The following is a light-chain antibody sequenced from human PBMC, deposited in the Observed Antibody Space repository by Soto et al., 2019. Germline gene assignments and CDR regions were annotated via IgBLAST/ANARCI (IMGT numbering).Light chain of an antibody. V-gene: IGKV1-5*03. J-gene: IGKJ1*01. CDR1: QSISNW. Sequence: IQMTQSPSTLSASVGDRTTITCRASQSISNWLAWHQQKPGKAPKLLIYKASTLESGVPSRFSGSGSGTEFTLTISSLQPDDFATYYCQQYNSYRAFGQGTKVDIK. CDR3: QQYNSYRA. CDR2: KAS.